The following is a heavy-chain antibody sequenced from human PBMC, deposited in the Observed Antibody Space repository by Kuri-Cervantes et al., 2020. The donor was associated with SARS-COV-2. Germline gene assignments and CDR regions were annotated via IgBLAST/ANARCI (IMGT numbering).Heavy chain of an antibody. CDR1: GYTFTGYY. CDR2: MNPNSGNT. Sequence: ASVKVSCKASGYTFTGYYMHWVRQAPGQGLEWMGWMNPNSGNTGYAQKFQGRVTITRNTSMSTAYMELSSLRSEDTAVYYCASRRGFLAYNDAFDIWGQGTMVTVSS. J-gene: IGHJ3*02. D-gene: IGHD3-3*01. V-gene: IGHV1-8*03. CDR3: ASRRGFLAYNDAFDI.